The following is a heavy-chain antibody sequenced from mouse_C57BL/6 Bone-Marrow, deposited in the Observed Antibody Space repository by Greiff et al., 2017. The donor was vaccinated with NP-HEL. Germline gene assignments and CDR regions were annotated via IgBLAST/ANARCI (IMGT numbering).Heavy chain of an antibody. CDR3: ARSYYYFDY. D-gene: IGHD2-10*01. Sequence: QVQLQQSGAELARPGASVKMSCKASGYTFTSYTMHWVNQRPGQGLEWIGYINPSRGYTKYNQKFKDKATLTADKSSSTAYMQLSILTSEDSAVYYCARSYYYFDYWGQGTTLTVSS. CDR2: INPSRGYT. J-gene: IGHJ2*01. CDR1: GYTFTSYT. V-gene: IGHV1-4*01.